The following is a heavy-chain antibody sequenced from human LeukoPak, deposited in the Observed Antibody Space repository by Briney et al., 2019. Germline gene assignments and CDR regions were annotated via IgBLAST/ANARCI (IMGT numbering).Heavy chain of an antibody. CDR1: GFSFSNYG. Sequence: PGGSLRLSCVASGFSFSNYGMHWVRQAPGKGLEWVAFIRYDGSNKYYADSVKGRLTISRDNSKNTLYLQMNSLRVEDTAVYYCAKYYRESSGASPLDYWGQGTRVTVSS. CDR3: AKYYRESSGASPLDY. CDR2: IRYDGSNK. D-gene: IGHD3-22*01. J-gene: IGHJ4*02. V-gene: IGHV3-30*02.